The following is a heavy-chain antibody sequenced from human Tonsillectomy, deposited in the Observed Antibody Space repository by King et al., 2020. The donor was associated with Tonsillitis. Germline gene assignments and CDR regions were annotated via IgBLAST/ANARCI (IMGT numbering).Heavy chain of an antibody. J-gene: IGHJ4*02. D-gene: IGHD3-22*01. CDR1: GFTFSSYW. CDR3: ARDELYYYDSSDRYFDY. Sequence: VQLVESGGGLVQPGGSRRLSCAASGFTFSSYWMSWVRQVPGKGLEWVANIKQDGSEKYYVDSVRGRFTISRDNAKNSLYLQMNSLRAEDTAVYYCARDELYYYDSSDRYFDYWGQGTLVTVSS. V-gene: IGHV3-7*01. CDR2: IKQDGSEK.